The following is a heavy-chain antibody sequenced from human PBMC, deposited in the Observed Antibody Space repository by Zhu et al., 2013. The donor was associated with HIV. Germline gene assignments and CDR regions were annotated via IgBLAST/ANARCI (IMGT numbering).Heavy chain of an antibody. Sequence: QVQLVQSGAEVKKPGASVKVSCKASGYTFTSYGISWVRQAPGQGLEWMGWISAYNGNTNYAQKLQGRVTMTTDTSTSTAYMELRSLRSDDTAVYYCARDHNTDFWSGPYYYYYYGMDVWGQGTTVTVSS. V-gene: IGHV1-18*01. J-gene: IGHJ6*02. CDR3: ARDHNTDFWSGPYYYYYYGMDV. CDR1: GYTFTSYG. CDR2: ISAYNGNT. D-gene: IGHD3-3*01.